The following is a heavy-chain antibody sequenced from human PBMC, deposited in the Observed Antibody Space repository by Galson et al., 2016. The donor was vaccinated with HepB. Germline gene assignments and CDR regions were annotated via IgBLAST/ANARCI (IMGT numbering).Heavy chain of an antibody. D-gene: IGHD4-23*01. V-gene: IGHV3-23*01. CDR1: GFTFNTCG. Sequence: YLRLSCAASGFTFNTCGLSWVRQAPGKELQWVSGVSRSGGSTYYADSVKGRLTISRDTSKNTLSLHMNTLRAEDTAVYYFARHHDGVNSPLDFWAQGALVTVSS. CDR3: ARHHDGVNSPLDF. CDR2: VSRSGGST. J-gene: IGHJ4*02.